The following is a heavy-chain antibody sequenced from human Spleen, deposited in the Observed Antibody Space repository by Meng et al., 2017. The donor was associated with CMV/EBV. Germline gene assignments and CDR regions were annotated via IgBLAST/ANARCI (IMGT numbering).Heavy chain of an antibody. CDR1: GYTFKSYG. Sequence: SWKASGYTFKSYGVSWVRQAPGQGLEWMGWISAYDGDTNYAQNFQGRVTMTTETSTSTAYMELRSLRSDDTAVYYCARSGWLWGFDSWGQGTLVTVSS. J-gene: IGHJ5*01. D-gene: IGHD6-19*01. V-gene: IGHV1-18*01. CDR3: ARSGWLWGFDS. CDR2: ISAYDGDT.